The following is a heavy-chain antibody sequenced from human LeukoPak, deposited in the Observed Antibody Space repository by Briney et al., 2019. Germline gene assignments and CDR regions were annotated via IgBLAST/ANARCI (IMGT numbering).Heavy chain of an antibody. CDR1: GVSISSGSYY. D-gene: IGHD3-3*01. V-gene: IGHV4-61*02. CDR3: ARVTSGYYTTDAFDI. Sequence: SETLSLTCTVSGVSISSGSYYWSWIRQPAGKGLEWIGRIYTSGSINYNPSLKSRVTISVDTSKNQFSLKLSSVTAADTAVYYCARVTSGYYTTDAFDIWGQGTMVTVSS. J-gene: IGHJ3*02. CDR2: IYTSGSI.